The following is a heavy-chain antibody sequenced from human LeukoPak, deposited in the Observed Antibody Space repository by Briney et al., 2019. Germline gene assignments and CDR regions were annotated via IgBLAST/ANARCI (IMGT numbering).Heavy chain of an antibody. V-gene: IGHV4-39*07. CDR2: IFHSGST. CDR1: GGSIISSSYY. CDR3: AREPLIGEMSTQGAAP. J-gene: IGHJ5*02. D-gene: IGHD5-24*01. Sequence: SETLSLTCTLSGGSIISSSYYWGWIRQPPGKGLEWIGTIFHSGSTYYNPSLKSRVIISVDTSKNQFSLKLTSVTAADTAVYYCAREPLIGEMSTQGAAPWGQGILVTVSS.